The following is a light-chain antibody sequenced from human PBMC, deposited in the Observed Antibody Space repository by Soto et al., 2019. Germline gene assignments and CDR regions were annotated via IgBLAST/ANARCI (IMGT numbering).Light chain of an antibody. CDR3: QQRYSWLRV. Sequence: FVVTQSPDTLSLSPGETASLSCRANQSVSSSVAWYQHKPGQSPRLVVYSGYKRTPGIPARFSGSGSGTVFTLTNSSLESDDFAIYYCQQRYSWLRVFGPGTKVEVK. J-gene: IGKJ1*01. V-gene: IGKV3-11*01. CDR1: QSVSSS. CDR2: SGY.